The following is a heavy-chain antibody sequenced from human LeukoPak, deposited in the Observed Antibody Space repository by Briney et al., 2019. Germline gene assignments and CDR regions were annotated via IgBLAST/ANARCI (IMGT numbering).Heavy chain of an antibody. D-gene: IGHD3-22*01. CDR1: GFIFDDYG. V-gene: IGHV3-20*01. J-gene: IGHJ4*02. Sequence: PGGSLRLSCAASGFIFDDYGMSWVRQAPGKGLEWVSGIIWNGGSTSYADSVKGRFTISRDNAKNSLYLQMNSLRVEDTALYHCARGGSTGYLVYFDYWGQGTLVTVSS. CDR3: ARGGSTGYLVYFDY. CDR2: IIWNGGST.